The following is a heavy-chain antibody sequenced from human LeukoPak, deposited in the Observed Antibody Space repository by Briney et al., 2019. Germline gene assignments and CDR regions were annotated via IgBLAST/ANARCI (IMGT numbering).Heavy chain of an antibody. CDR2: INHSGGT. Sequence: SETLSLTCAVYGGSFSGYYWSWIRQPPGKGLEWIGEINHSGGTNYNPSLKSRVTISVDTSKNQFSLKLSSVTAADTAVYYCARVALGATIGDYYYYMDVWGKGTTVTVSS. CDR3: ARVALGATIGDYYYYMDV. CDR1: GGSFSGYY. V-gene: IGHV4-34*01. J-gene: IGHJ6*03. D-gene: IGHD5-12*01.